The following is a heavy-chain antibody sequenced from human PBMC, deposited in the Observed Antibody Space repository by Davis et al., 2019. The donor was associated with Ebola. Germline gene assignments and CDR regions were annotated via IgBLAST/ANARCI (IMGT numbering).Heavy chain of an antibody. Sequence: AASVKVSCKASGYTFTSYGISWVRQAPGQGLEWMGWISAYNGNTNYAQKLQGRVTMTTDTSTSTAYMELSSLRSEDTAVYYCARSIAVAGTFDYWGQGTLVTVSS. D-gene: IGHD6-19*01. CDR3: ARSIAVAGTFDY. J-gene: IGHJ4*02. CDR2: ISAYNGNT. CDR1: GYTFTSYG. V-gene: IGHV1-18*01.